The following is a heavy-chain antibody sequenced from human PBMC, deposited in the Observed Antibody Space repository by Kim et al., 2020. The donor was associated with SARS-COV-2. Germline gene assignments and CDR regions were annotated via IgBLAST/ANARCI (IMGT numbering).Heavy chain of an antibody. J-gene: IGHJ6*02. D-gene: IGHD3-10*01. CDR3: ARVGGSGSLWRAYGMDV. Sequence: GGSLRLSCAASGFTFSSYSMNWVRQAPGKGLEWVSSISSSSSYIYYADSVKGRFTITRDNAKNSLYLQMNSLRAEDTAVYYCARVGGSGSLWRAYGMDVWGQGTTVTVSS. CDR2: ISSSSSYI. CDR1: GFTFSSYS. V-gene: IGHV3-21*01.